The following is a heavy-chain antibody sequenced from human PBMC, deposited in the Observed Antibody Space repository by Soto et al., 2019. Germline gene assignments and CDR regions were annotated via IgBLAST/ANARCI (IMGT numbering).Heavy chain of an antibody. CDR1: GFTFSSYG. Sequence: GGSLRLSCAASGFTFSSYGMHWVRQAPGKGLEWVAVISYDGSNKYYADSVKGRFTISRDNSKNTLYLQMNSLRAEDTAVYYCAKDSWPPYYDFWSGYPTPRNWFDPWGQGTLVTVSS. J-gene: IGHJ5*02. CDR3: AKDSWPPYYDFWSGYPTPRNWFDP. CDR2: ISYDGSNK. V-gene: IGHV3-30*18. D-gene: IGHD3-3*01.